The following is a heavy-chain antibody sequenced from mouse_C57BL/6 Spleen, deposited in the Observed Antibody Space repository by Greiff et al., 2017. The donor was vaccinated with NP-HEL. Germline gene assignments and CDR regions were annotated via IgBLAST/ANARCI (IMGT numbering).Heavy chain of an antibody. CDR1: GYTFTSYW. CDR2: INPSSGYT. D-gene: IGHD1-1*01. Sequence: QVQLQQSGAELAKPGASVKLSCKASGYTFTSYWMHWVKQRPGQGLEWIGYINPSSGYTKYNQKFKDKATLTADKSSSTAYMKLSSLTYEDSAVYYCARAITTVVATRDAMDYWGQGTSVPVSS. CDR3: ARAITTVVATRDAMDY. V-gene: IGHV1-7*01. J-gene: IGHJ4*01.